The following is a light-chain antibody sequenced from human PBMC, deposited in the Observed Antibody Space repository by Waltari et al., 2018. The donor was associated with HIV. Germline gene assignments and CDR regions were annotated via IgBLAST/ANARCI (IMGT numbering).Light chain of an antibody. CDR1: SGSVAANF. CDR2: EDN. Sequence: NFMLTQPHSVSASPGETVTISCTHSSGSVAANFVPWFQPRPGSSPTTVIYEDNERPSGVPDRFSGSIDSSSSSASFTAFLTISGLKTEDEAVYYCQSYDSDSLVFGGGTRLTVL. J-gene: IGLJ3*02. V-gene: IGLV6-57*01. CDR3: QSYDSDSLV.